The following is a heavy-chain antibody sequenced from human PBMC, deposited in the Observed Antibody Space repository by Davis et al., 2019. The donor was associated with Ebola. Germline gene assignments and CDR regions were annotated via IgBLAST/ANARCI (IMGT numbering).Heavy chain of an antibody. CDR1: GFTFSTYT. CDR3: ARGDWLRDAFDI. Sequence: GESLKISCAAPGFTFSTYTMNWVRQAPGKGLEWISYISSGSSTIYYADSVKGRFTISRDNAKNSLYLQMNSLRDEDTAVYYCARGDWLRDAFDIWGQGTMVTVSS. D-gene: IGHD2-21*02. J-gene: IGHJ3*02. CDR2: ISSGSSTI. V-gene: IGHV3-48*02.